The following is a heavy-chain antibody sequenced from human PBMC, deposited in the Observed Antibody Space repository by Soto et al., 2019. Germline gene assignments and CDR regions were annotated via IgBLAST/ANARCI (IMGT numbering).Heavy chain of an antibody. Sequence: QGQLVESGGGVVQPGGSLRLSCAASGFSFSSHTMHWVRQAPGKGLEWLSLMSHNGVITFYAESVKGRFTISRDNSKNTLFLQRNSLTPEDTGLFYCASTQFLTIVARGNFWGLGTQVTVSA. CDR2: MSHNGVIT. CDR1: GFSFSSHT. D-gene: IGHD3-3*01. V-gene: IGHV3-30-3*01. CDR3: ASTQFLTIVARGNF. J-gene: IGHJ4*02.